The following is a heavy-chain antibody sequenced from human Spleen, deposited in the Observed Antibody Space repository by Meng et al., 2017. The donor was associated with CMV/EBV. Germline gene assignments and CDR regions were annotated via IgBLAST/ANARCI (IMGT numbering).Heavy chain of an antibody. CDR3: ARGHRLRYYYGMDV. CDR1: GGSLSGYY. V-gene: IGHV4-34*01. Sequence: SETLSLTCGVYGGSLSGYYWSWLRQPPGKGLEWIGEINNSGNTNYNPSLKSRVTISVDTSKKQFFLKLNSVTAADTAVYYCARGHRLRYYYGMDVWGQGTTVTVSS. D-gene: IGHD5-12*01. J-gene: IGHJ6*02. CDR2: INNSGNT.